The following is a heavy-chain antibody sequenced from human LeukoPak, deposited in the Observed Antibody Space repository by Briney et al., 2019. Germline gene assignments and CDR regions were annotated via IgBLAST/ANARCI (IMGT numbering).Heavy chain of an antibody. Sequence: SETLSLTCTVSGGSISSSSYYWGWIRQPPGKGLEWIGEINHSGSTNYNPSLKSRVTISVDTSKIQFSLKLSSVTAADTAVYYCALDSGRGKRYFDYWGQGTLVTVSS. D-gene: IGHD1-26*01. CDR1: GGSISSSSYY. J-gene: IGHJ4*02. CDR2: INHSGST. V-gene: IGHV4-39*07. CDR3: ALDSGRGKRYFDY.